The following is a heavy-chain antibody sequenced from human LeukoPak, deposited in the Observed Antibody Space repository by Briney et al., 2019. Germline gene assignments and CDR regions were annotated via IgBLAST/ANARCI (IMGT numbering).Heavy chain of an antibody. J-gene: IGHJ5*02. Sequence: SETLSLTCTVANDSIILGNYYWSWIRQPPGKGLEWIGYIYYSGYTYYNPSLESRVTISVDTSKNQFSLNLTSMTAADTAVYCCARAFGVAINGGWFDPWGQRTLVTVSS. CDR1: NDSIILGNYY. D-gene: IGHD3-3*01. V-gene: IGHV4-30-4*08. CDR3: ARAFGVAINGGWFDP. CDR2: IYYSGYT.